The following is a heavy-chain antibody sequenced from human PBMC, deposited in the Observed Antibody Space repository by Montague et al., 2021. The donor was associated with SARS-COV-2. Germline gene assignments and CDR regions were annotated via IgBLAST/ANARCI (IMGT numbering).Heavy chain of an antibody. Sequence: SLRLSCEAYGFTFSSYAMHWVRQAPGKGLEWVAVISHDGSNKYYXDSXKGLFTISRDNSKNTLYLQMNSLRAEDTAVYYCARDNYDYVWGSYRYIYWGQGTLVTVSS. V-gene: IGHV3-30*04. CDR2: ISHDGSNK. D-gene: IGHD3-16*02. CDR1: GFTFSSYA. CDR3: ARDNYDYVWGSYRYIY. J-gene: IGHJ4*02.